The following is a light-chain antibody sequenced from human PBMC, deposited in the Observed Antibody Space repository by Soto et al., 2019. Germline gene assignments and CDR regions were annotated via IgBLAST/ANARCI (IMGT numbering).Light chain of an antibody. CDR3: RSYTSSITLV. CDR2: DVN. CDR1: SSDVGGYNY. V-gene: IGLV2-14*01. Sequence: QSALTQPASVSGSPGQSITISCTGTSSDVGGYNYVSWYQQHPGKAPKLMIYDVNNRPSGVSNRFSGSKSGNTASLTISGLQAEDEGDYYCRSYTSSITLVFGGGTKLTLL. J-gene: IGLJ2*01.